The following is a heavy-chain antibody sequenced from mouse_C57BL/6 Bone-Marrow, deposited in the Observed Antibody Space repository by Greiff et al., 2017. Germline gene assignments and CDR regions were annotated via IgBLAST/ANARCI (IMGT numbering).Heavy chain of an antibody. CDR2: IRNKANGYTT. CDR1: GFTFTDYY. J-gene: IGHJ1*03. V-gene: IGHV7-3*01. D-gene: IGHD1-1*01. Sequence: DVHLVESGGGLVQPGGSLSLSCAASGFTFTDYYMSWVRQPPGKALEWLGFIRNKANGYTTEYSASVKGRFTISRDNSQSILYLQMNALRAEDSATYYCARYGRGTYWYFDVWGTGTTVTVSS. CDR3: ARYGRGTYWYFDV.